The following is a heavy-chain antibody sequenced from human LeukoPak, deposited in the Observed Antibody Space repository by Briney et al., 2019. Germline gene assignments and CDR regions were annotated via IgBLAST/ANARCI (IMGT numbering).Heavy chain of an antibody. CDR1: GFTFDDYA. CDR2: ISWNSGSI. Sequence: PGGSLRLSCTASGFTFDDYAMHWVRQAPGKGLEWVSGISWNSGSIGYADSVKGRFTISRDNAKNSLYLQMNSLRAEDTALYYCAKYLGATIGGYGMDVRGQGTTVTVSS. D-gene: IGHD1-26*01. J-gene: IGHJ6*02. V-gene: IGHV3-9*01. CDR3: AKYLGATIGGYGMDV.